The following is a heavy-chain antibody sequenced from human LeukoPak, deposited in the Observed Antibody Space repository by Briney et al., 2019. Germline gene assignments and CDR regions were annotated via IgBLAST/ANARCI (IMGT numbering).Heavy chain of an antibody. Sequence: EASVKVSCKASGYTFTGYYMHWVRQAPGQGLEWMGWINPNSGGTNYAQKFQGRVTMTRDTSISTAYMELSRLRSDDTAVYYCARVLPIEPLYYGSGSTSNLGGLIDYWGQGTLVTVSS. CDR1: GYTFTGYY. V-gene: IGHV1-2*02. J-gene: IGHJ4*02. D-gene: IGHD3-10*01. CDR3: ARVLPIEPLYYGSGSTSNLGGLIDY. CDR2: INPNSGGT.